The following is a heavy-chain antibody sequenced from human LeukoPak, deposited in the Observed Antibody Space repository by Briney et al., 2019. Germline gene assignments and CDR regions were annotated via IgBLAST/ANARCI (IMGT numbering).Heavy chain of an antibody. D-gene: IGHD5-18*01. J-gene: IGHJ4*02. CDR3: AKDRWNTAMAHFDY. CDR1: GFSFSSYA. CDR2: ITGSSDRT. Sequence: GGSLRLSCAASGFSFSSYAMSWVRQAPGKGLEWVSGITGSSDRTYYADSVKGRFTISRDNSKNTLYLQMNSLRVEDTAIYYCAKDRWNTAMAHFDYWGQGTLVTVSS. V-gene: IGHV3-23*01.